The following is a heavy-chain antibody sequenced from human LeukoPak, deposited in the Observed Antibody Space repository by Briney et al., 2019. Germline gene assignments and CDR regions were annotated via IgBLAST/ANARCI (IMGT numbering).Heavy chain of an antibody. Sequence: PSETLSLTCTVSGGSINNYYWSWIRQPPGKGLEWIGYIHYSGTTNYNPSLKSRLTMSVDTSKNQFSLKLSSVTAADTAVYYCARSNGAISAAEDNWGQGTLVTVSS. V-gene: IGHV4-59*01. CDR3: ARSNGAISAAEDN. J-gene: IGHJ4*02. CDR2: IHYSGTT. D-gene: IGHD6-13*01. CDR1: GGSINNYY.